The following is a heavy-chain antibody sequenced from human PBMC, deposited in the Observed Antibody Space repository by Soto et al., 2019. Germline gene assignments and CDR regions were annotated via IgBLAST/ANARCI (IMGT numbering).Heavy chain of an antibody. CDR3: PRKTPAHPSTSTTRYDCSLLDQ. CDR1: GYTCTSYW. CDR2: IYPGDSDT. D-gene: IGHD5-12*01. Sequence: KMWCKGNGYTCTSYWIRWVGQIPGKGLEWMGIIYPGDSDTRYSPSFQGQVTISADKSISTAYLQLSSLKASDTAMYYCPRKTPAHPSTSTTRYDCSLLDQGGKGTLVTV. J-gene: IGHJ4*02. V-gene: IGHV5-51*01.